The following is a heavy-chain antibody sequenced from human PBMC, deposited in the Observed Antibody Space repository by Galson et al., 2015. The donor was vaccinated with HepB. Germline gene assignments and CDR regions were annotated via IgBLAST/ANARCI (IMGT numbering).Heavy chain of an antibody. V-gene: IGHV1-69*10. CDR1: GGTFSSYA. CDR3: ARGALVVAVGATQNNWFGP. J-gene: IGHJ5*02. CDR2: IIPIFGIA. Sequence: SVKVSCKASGGTFSSYAISWVRQAPGQGLEWMGGIIPIFGIANYAQKFQGRVTITADKSTSTAYMELSSLRSEDTAVYYCARGALVVAVGATQNNWFGPWGQGTLITVSS. D-gene: IGHD2-15*01.